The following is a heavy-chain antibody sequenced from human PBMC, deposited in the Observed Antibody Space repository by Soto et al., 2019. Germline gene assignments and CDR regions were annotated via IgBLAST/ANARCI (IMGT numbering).Heavy chain of an antibody. CDR2: IYFRGST. V-gene: IGHV4-59*01. Sequence: QVQLHESGPGLVRPSETLSLTCTVSGGIISNYYWNWIRQPPGKGLEWMGHIYFRGSTNYNPSLKSRISISVDTSKNQFSLKLNSVTAPDTAVYYCAGGWRDGDFEYWGQGLVVTVSS. J-gene: IGHJ4*02. D-gene: IGHD2-15*01. CDR3: AGGWRDGDFEY. CDR1: GGIISNYY.